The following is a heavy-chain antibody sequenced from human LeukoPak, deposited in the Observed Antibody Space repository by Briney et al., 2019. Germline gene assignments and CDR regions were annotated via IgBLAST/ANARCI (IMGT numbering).Heavy chain of an antibody. V-gene: IGHV4-39*01. CDR1: GGSISSSSYY. Sequence: SETLSLTCTVSGGSISSSSYYWGWIRQPPGKGLEWIGSIYYSGSTYYNPSLKSRVTISVDTSKNQFSLKLSSVTAADTAVYYCASFSSRAFNWFDPWGQGTLVTVSS. J-gene: IGHJ5*02. CDR3: ASFSSRAFNWFDP. CDR2: IYYSGST.